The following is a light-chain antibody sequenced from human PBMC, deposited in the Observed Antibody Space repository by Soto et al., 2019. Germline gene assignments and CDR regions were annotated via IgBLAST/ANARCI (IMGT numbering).Light chain of an antibody. CDR2: GNI. V-gene: IGLV1-40*01. J-gene: IGLJ2*01. CDR3: QSYDSSLSGSVV. Sequence: QSVLTQPPSVSGAPGQRVTISCTGSSSNIGAGYDVHWYQHLPGTAPKLLIYGNINRPSGVPDRFSGSKSGTSASLAITGLQAEDEADYYCQSYDSSLSGSVVFGGGTKLTVL. CDR1: SSNIGAGYD.